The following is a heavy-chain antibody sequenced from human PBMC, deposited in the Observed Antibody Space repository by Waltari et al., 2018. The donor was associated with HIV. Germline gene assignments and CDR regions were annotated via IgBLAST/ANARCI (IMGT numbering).Heavy chain of an antibody. V-gene: IGHV4-34*02. CDR3: VRGFGNYGFYFDY. D-gene: IGHD3-16*01. CDR1: GGSFSGYY. Sequence: QVYLPQWGPGLLQPSETLSHTCAVYGGSFSGYYWTWLRQSPGRGLEWMGEIDNTGTSTSNPSLKGRGTMSVDTSKNQFSVNLKSVTVADTAVYYCVRGFGNYGFYFDYWGQGKLVSVSS. CDR2: IDNTGTS. J-gene: IGHJ4*02.